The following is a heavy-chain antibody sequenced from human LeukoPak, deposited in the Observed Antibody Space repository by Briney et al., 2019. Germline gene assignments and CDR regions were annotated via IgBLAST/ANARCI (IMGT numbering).Heavy chain of an antibody. D-gene: IGHD6-13*01. CDR2: INHSGST. V-gene: IGHV4-34*01. CDR3: ARIAAASEGFDY. Sequence: PSETLSLTCAVYGGSFSGYYWSWIRQPPGKGLEWIGEINHSGSTNYNPSLKSRVTISVDTSKNQFSLKLSSVTAADTAVYYCARIAAASEGFDYWGQGTLVTVSS. J-gene: IGHJ4*02. CDR1: GGSFSGYY.